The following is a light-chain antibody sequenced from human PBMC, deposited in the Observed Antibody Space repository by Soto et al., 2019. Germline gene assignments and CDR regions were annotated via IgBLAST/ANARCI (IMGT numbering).Light chain of an antibody. CDR2: GAS. CDR3: QQRGNRPPWT. J-gene: IGKJ1*01. Sequence: EIVLTQSPGTLSLPPGERATLSCRASQSFNSNYLAWYQQRPGQAPRLLIYGASSRATGIPDRFSGSGSGTDFTLTISSLEPEDFAVYYCQQRGNRPPWTFGQGTKVDI. V-gene: IGKV3D-20*02. CDR1: QSFNSNY.